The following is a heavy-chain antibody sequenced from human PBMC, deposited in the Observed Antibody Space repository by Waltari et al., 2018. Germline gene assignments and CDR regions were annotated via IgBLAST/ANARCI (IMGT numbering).Heavy chain of an antibody. CDR1: GYTFTSYS. D-gene: IGHD6-19*01. J-gene: IGHJ4*02. V-gene: IGHV1-69*01. Sequence: QVQLVQSGAEVKKPGASVKVSCKASGYTFTSYSFHWVRQAPGQGLEWMGGIIPIFGTANYAQKFQGRVTITADESTSTAYMELSSLRSEDTAVYYCARDSRGSSGWSGWGQGTLVTVSS. CDR2: IIPIFGTA. CDR3: ARDSRGSSGWSG.